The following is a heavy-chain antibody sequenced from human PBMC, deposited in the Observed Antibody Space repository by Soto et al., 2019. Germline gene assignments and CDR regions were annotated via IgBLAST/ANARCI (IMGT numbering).Heavy chain of an antibody. D-gene: IGHD1-20*01. CDR1: GFTFSSYE. J-gene: IGHJ4*02. CDR2: ISSSGRTI. V-gene: IGHV3-48*03. Sequence: EAQLVESGGGLVQPGGSLRLSCAASGFTFSSYEMNWVRQAPGKGLEWVSYISSSGRTIYYADSVKGRFTISRDNAKNSLYLQMNSLRAEDTAVYYCARSGYNWNDGARGYFDYWGQGTLVTVSS. CDR3: ARSGYNWNDGARGYFDY.